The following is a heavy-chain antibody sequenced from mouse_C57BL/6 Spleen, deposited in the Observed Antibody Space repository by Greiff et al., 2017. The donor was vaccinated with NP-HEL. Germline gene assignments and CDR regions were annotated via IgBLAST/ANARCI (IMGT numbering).Heavy chain of an antibody. Sequence: VKVVESGPGLVQPSQSLSITCTVSGFSLTSYGVHWVRQSPGKGLEWLGVIWSGGSTDYNAAFISRLSISKDNSKSQVFFKMNSLQADDTAIYYCARNPLHGGAMDYWGQGTSVTVSS. J-gene: IGHJ4*01. V-gene: IGHV2-2*01. CDR3: ARNPLHGGAMDY. CDR2: IWSGGST. CDR1: GFSLTSYG.